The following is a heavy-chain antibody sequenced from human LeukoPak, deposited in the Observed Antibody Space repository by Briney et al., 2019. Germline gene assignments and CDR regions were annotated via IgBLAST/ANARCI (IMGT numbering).Heavy chain of an antibody. V-gene: IGHV1-46*01. CDR3: ARVRDGYNDAYDV. CDR2: IKPGGDST. D-gene: IGHD5-24*01. Sequence: RASVKVSCKASGYTFTNYYIHWVRQAPGQGLEWMGVIKPGGDSTSSARIFQGRVYMTSDTSTSTVYIELSGLRSDDTAVYYCARVRDGYNDAYDVWGQGTMVTVPS. J-gene: IGHJ3*01. CDR1: GYTFTNYY.